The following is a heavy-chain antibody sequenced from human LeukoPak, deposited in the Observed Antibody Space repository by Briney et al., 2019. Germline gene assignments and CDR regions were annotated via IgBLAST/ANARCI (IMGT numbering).Heavy chain of an antibody. J-gene: IGHJ4*02. V-gene: IGHV4-59*01. Sequence: PSETLSLTCTVSGASISSYYWSWIRQSPGKGLEWIGYIYYSGSTNYNPSLKSRVTISVDTSKNQFSLKLSSVTAADTAVYYCARTPPAYYDSSFVFDYWGQGTLVTVSS. CDR3: ARTPPAYYDSSFVFDY. CDR2: IYYSGST. D-gene: IGHD3-22*01. CDR1: GASISSYY.